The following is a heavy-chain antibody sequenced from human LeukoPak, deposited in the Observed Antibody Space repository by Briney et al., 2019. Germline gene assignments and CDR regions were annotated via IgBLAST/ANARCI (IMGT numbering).Heavy chain of an antibody. V-gene: IGHV3-33*01. Sequence: GGSLRLSCEASGFTFSNFGMRWVRQAPGKGLEWVAVIWYDGSNKYYAESVKGRFTISRDNSKNTLYLQMNSLRAEDTAIYYCARGVFVVDVWGQGTTVTVSS. CDR3: ARGVFVVDV. J-gene: IGHJ6*02. CDR1: GFTFSNFG. CDR2: IWYDGSNK. D-gene: IGHD6-6*01.